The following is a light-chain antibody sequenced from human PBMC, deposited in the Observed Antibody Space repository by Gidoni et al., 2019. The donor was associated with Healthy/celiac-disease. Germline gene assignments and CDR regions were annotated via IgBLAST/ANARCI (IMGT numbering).Light chain of an antibody. Sequence: EIVLTQSPGTLSLSPGERATLSCRASQSVSSSYLAWYQQKPGQAPRLLIYGASSRATGIPDRFSGSGSGTDFTLTISILEPEDFAVYYCQQYGSSPLTFAGGTKVEI. J-gene: IGKJ4*01. CDR1: QSVSSSY. V-gene: IGKV3-20*01. CDR2: GAS. CDR3: QQYGSSPLT.